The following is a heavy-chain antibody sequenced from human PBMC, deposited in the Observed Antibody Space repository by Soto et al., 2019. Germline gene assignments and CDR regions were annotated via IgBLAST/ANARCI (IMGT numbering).Heavy chain of an antibody. V-gene: IGHV1-3*01. CDR2: INGDTANT. D-gene: IGHD1-26*01. J-gene: IGHJ5*02. CDR3: AKYSGSYRFDP. Sequence: GASVKVSCKASGYTFTSYYMHWVRQAPGQRLEWMGWINGDTANTKYSQKFQGRVTITRDTSASTAFMELSSLRSEDTAVYYCAKYSGSYRFDPWGQGTQVTVSS. CDR1: GYTFTSYY.